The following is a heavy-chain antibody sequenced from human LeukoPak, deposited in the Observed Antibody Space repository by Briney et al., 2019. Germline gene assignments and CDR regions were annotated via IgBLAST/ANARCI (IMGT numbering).Heavy chain of an antibody. V-gene: IGHV4-39*07. CDR2: IDNTGST. Sequence: SETLSPTCTVSGGSISSSSYNWGWIRQHPGKGLEWIGIIDNTGSTCYNPSLKSRVAISVDTSKDQLSLKLSSVTAADTAVYYCAVQNVDTDEFDYWGQGTLVTVSS. D-gene: IGHD5-18*01. CDR3: AVQNVDTDEFDY. J-gene: IGHJ4*02. CDR1: GGSISSSSYN.